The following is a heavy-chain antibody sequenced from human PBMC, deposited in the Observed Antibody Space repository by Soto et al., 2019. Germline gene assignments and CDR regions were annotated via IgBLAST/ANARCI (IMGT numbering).Heavy chain of an antibody. CDR2: ISAYNGNT. CDR1: GYAFTNFG. D-gene: IGHD2-2*03. Sequence: ASVKVSCKASGYAFTNFGISWVRQSPEQGLEWMGWISAYNGNTNYAQNFQGRVTMSVDTSKNHFSLKLISVTTADTAVYFCAREGNLGRWIQPLDSWGQGTLVTVSS. J-gene: IGHJ4*02. CDR3: AREGNLGRWIQPLDS. V-gene: IGHV1-18*01.